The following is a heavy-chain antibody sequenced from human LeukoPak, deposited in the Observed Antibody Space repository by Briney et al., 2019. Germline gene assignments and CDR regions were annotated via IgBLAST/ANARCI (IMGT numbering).Heavy chain of an antibody. CDR2: IYYSGST. V-gene: IGHV4-59*01. D-gene: IGHD3-10*01. CDR1: GGSISSYY. CDR3: ARGPSGYYYMDV. J-gene: IGHJ6*03. Sequence: SETLSLTCTVSGGSISSYYWSWIRQPPGKGLEWIGYIYYSGSTNYNPSLKSRVTISVDTSKNQFSLKLSSVTAADTAVYYCARGPSGYYYMDVWGKGTTVTVSS.